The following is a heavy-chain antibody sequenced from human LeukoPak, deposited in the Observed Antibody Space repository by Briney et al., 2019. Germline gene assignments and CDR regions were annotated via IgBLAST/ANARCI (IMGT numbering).Heavy chain of an antibody. CDR1: GGSISGYY. V-gene: IGHV4-59*01. CDR3: ARAEMFGFDAFDV. CDR2: IDYSGST. Sequence: SQTLSLTCSVSGGSISGYYWTWIRQPSGKGLEWIGYIDYSGSTNYNPSLKSRVTISLDTSRNQFSLKLSSVTAADTTMYYCARAEMFGFDAFDVWGQGTMVTVSS. J-gene: IGHJ3*01. D-gene: IGHD3-10*02.